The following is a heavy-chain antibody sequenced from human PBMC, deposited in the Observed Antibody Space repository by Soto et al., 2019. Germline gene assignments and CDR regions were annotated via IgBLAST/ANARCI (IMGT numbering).Heavy chain of an antibody. Sequence: GGSLRLSCAASGFTFSSSWMNWVRQAPGKGLEWVADIKEDGSEKYYVDSLKGRFTISRDNAKNSLYLQMNSLRAEDTAVYYCARGDYYDRRFDSWGQGTLVTVSS. CDR3: ARGDYYDRRFDS. D-gene: IGHD3-22*01. V-gene: IGHV3-7*03. CDR1: GFTFSSSW. CDR2: IKEDGSEK. J-gene: IGHJ4*02.